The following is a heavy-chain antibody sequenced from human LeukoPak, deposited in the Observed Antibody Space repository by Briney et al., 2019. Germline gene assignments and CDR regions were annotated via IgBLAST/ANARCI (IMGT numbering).Heavy chain of an antibody. CDR3: ARVEVRGFWSGYYTGFPDPDY. J-gene: IGHJ4*02. CDR1: GYTFTGYY. Sequence: GASVKVSCKASGYTFTGYYMHWVRQAPGQGLEWMGWINPNSGGTNYAQKFQGRVTMTRNTSISTAYMELSSLRSEDTAVYYCARVEVRGFWSGYYTGFPDPDYWGQGTLVTVSS. D-gene: IGHD3-3*01. CDR2: INPNSGGT. V-gene: IGHV1-2*02.